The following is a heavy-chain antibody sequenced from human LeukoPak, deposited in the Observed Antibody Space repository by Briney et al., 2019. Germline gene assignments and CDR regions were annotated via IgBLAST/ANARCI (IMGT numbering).Heavy chain of an antibody. V-gene: IGHV5-51*01. CDR3: ARLSYDFWSGYKSMPNWFDP. D-gene: IGHD3-3*01. J-gene: IGHJ5*02. CDR1: GYSFTSYW. Sequence: GESLKISCKGSGYSFTSYWIGWVRQMPGKGLEWMGIIYPGDPDTRYSPSFQGQVTISADKSISTAYLQWSSLKASDTAMYYCARLSYDFWSGYKSMPNWFDPWGQGTLVTVSS. CDR2: IYPGDPDT.